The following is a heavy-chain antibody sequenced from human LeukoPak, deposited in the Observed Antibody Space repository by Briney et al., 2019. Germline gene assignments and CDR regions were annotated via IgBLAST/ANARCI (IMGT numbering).Heavy chain of an antibody. CDR3: ARENGAYCGGDCLPDYFDY. V-gene: IGHV1-18*01. Sequence: ASVKVSCKASGYTFTSYGISWVRQAPGQGLEWMGWISAYNGNTNYAQKLQGRVTMTTDTSTSTAYMELRSLRSDDTAVYYCARENGAYCGGDCLPDYFDYWGQGTLLTVSS. CDR2: ISAYNGNT. J-gene: IGHJ4*02. CDR1: GYTFTSYG. D-gene: IGHD2-21*02.